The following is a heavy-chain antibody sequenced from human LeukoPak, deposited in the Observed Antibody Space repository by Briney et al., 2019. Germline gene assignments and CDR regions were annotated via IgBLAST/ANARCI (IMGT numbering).Heavy chain of an antibody. Sequence: ASVKVSCKVSGYTLTELSMHWVRQAPGKGLEWMGGFDPEDGETIYAQKFQGRVTMTEDTSTDTAYMELSSLRSEDTAVHYCATGKGGSGSYSGFDYWGQGTLVTVSS. CDR2: FDPEDGET. CDR1: GYTLTELS. CDR3: ATGKGGSGSYSGFDY. V-gene: IGHV1-24*01. J-gene: IGHJ4*02. D-gene: IGHD3-10*01.